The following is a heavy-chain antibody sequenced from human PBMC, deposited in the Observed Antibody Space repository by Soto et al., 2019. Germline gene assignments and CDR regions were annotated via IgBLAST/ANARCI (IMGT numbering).Heavy chain of an antibody. J-gene: IGHJ5*02. D-gene: IGHD2-15*01. CDR3: ARHADAGSFHNGFEP. V-gene: IGHV1-69*01. CDR1: GGTFSTNA. CDR2: IIPIFGTA. Sequence: QVQLIQSGAEVKKPGSSVKVSCKASGGTFSTNAIAWVRQAPGQGLEWMGGIIPIFGTANYAQKFQGSVTITADESTSTAYMEMSSLRSEDTAVYYCARHADAGSFHNGFEPWGQGTLVTVSS.